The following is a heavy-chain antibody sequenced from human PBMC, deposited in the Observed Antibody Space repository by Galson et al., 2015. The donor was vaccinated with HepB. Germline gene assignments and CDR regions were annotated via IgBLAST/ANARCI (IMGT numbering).Heavy chain of an antibody. CDR1: GYSFISYW. D-gene: IGHD5-18*01. V-gene: IGHV5-51*01. CDR3: ARRLVGYSYRDYWYFDL. Sequence: QSGAEVKKPGESLKISCKGSGYSFISYWIGWVRQMPGKGLEWMGFIYPGDSDTRYSPSFQGQVTISADKSISTAYLQWSSLKASDTAMYYCARRLVGYSYRDYWYFDLWGRGTQVTVSS. CDR2: IYPGDSDT. J-gene: IGHJ2*01.